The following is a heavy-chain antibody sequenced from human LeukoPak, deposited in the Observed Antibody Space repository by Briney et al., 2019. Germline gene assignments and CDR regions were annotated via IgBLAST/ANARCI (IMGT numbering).Heavy chain of an antibody. V-gene: IGHV3-48*01. CDR2: ISSSSSTI. CDR3: ARDRSYGFFDY. D-gene: IGHD5-18*01. CDR1: GFTFSSYG. J-gene: IGHJ4*02. Sequence: PGGSLRLSCAASGFTFSSYGMTWVRQAPGKGLEWVSYISSSSSTIYYADSVKGRFTISRDNAKNSLYLQLNSLRAEDTAVYYCARDRSYGFFDYWGQGTLVTVSS.